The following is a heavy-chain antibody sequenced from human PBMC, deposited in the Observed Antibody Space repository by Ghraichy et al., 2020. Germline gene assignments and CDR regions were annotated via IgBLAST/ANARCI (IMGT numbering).Heavy chain of an antibody. CDR1: GFTFSSYA. J-gene: IGHJ4*02. CDR2: ISGSGGST. Sequence: GGSLRLSCAASGFTFSSYAMSWVRQAPGKGLEWVSAISGSGGSTYYADSVKGRFTISRDNSKNTLYLQMNSLRAEDTAVYYCAKDPPRVRYCSSTSCYAFEPPQWGQGTLVTVSS. D-gene: IGHD2-2*01. CDR3: AKDPPRVRYCSSTSCYAFEPPQ. V-gene: IGHV3-23*01.